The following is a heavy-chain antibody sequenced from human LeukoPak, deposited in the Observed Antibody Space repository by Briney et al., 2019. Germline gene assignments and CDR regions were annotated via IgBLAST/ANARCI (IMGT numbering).Heavy chain of an antibody. CDR3: AKEVGYDSSGYDDY. D-gene: IGHD3-22*01. CDR2: ISGSGGST. CDR1: GFIFSSYA. V-gene: IGHV3-23*01. J-gene: IGHJ4*02. Sequence: GGSLRLSCAASGFIFSSYAMSWVRQAPGQGLEWVSAISGSGGSTYYADSVKGRFTISRDNSKNTLYLQMNSLRAEDTAVYYCAKEVGYDSSGYDDYWGQGTLVTVSS.